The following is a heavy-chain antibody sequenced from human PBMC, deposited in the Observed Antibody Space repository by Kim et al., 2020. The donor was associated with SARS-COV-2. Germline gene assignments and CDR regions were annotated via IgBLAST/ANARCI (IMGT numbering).Heavy chain of an antibody. CDR3: AKKFHYGSGSYLYYFDY. D-gene: IGHD3-10*01. Sequence: VGGRFTISRDNSKNTLYLQMIILRAEDTAVYYCAKKFHYGSGSYLYYFDYWGQGTLVTVSS. V-gene: IGHV3-23*01. J-gene: IGHJ4*02.